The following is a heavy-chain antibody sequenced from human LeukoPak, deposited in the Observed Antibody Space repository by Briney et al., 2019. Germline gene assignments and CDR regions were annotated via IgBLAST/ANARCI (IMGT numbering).Heavy chain of an antibody. CDR3: VFLWVGELFTWFDP. CDR2: SDPEDGEI. Sequence: ASVKVSCKVSGYTRSEFSIHWVRQAPGKGHEWMGGSDPEDGEIIYAQNFQGRVTMTEDTSTDTAYMELISLKSEDTAVYYCVFLWVGELFTWFDPWGQGSLVTVSS. V-gene: IGHV1-24*01. D-gene: IGHD3-10*01. CDR1: GYTRSEFS. J-gene: IGHJ5*02.